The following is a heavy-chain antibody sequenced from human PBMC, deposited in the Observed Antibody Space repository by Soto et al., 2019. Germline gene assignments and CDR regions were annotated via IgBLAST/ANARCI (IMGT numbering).Heavy chain of an antibody. V-gene: IGHV3-30-3*01. CDR1: GLTLSRFA. CDR2: IGYDGSNK. J-gene: IGHJ6*01. CDR3: ARDPVNYYGSWTYGMDV. D-gene: IGHD3-10*01. Sequence: QVQLVESGGGVVQPGRSLRLYCAASGLTLSRFAMHWVRQAPGKGLEWVAVIGYDGSNKDYADSVKGRFTISRDNSKNTLYLQMNSLRPEDTAVYYCARDPVNYYGSWTYGMDVW.